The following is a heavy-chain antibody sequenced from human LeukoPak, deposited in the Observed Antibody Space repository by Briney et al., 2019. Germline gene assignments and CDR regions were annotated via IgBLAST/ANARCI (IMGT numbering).Heavy chain of an antibody. D-gene: IGHD3-10*01. V-gene: IGHV4-34*01. J-gene: IGHJ4*02. Sequence: PSETLSLTCAVYGGSFSGYYWSWIRQPPGKGLEWIGEINHSGSTNYNPSLKSRVTISVDTSKNQFSLKLSSVTAADTAVYYCARVGSTRRYYYGSGTPSRRYYFDYWGQGTLVTVSS. CDR1: GGSFSGYY. CDR3: ARVGSTRRYYYGSGTPSRRYYFDY. CDR2: INHSGST.